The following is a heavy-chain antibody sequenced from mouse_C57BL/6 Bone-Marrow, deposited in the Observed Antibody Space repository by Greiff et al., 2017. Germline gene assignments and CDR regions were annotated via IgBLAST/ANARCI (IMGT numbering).Heavy chain of an antibody. CDR3: AREGVLGKGDY. Sequence: VQLQESGAELVRPGASVKLSCKASGYTFTDYYINWVKQRPGQGLEWIARIYPGSGNTYYNEKFKGKATLTAEKSSSTAYMQRSSLTSEDSAVYFCAREGVLGKGDYWAQGTTLTVSS. V-gene: IGHV1-76*01. CDR2: IYPGSGNT. D-gene: IGHD4-1*01. J-gene: IGHJ2*01. CDR1: GYTFTDYY.